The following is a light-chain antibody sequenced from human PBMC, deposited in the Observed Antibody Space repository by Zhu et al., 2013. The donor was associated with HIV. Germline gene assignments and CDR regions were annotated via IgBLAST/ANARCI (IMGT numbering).Light chain of an antibody. CDR3: QQYGSSPTWT. Sequence: EVVLTQSPATLSLSPGERATLSCRASHSVSSYLAWYQQKLGQAPRLLIYDTSNRATGIPARFSGSGSGTEFTLTISSLQSEDFAVYYCQQYGSSPTWTFGQGTKVEIK. CDR1: HSVSSY. CDR2: DTS. J-gene: IGKJ1*01. V-gene: IGKV3-11*01.